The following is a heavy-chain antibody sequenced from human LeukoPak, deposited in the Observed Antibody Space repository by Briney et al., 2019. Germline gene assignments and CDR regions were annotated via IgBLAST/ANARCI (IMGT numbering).Heavy chain of an antibody. J-gene: IGHJ4*02. CDR1: GGSISSYY. D-gene: IGHD3-10*01. V-gene: IGHV4-59*01. CDR3: ARGSDYYGSGSYYNSFDY. Sequence: SETLSLTCTVSGGSISSYYWSWIRQPPGKGLEWIGYIYYSGSTNYNPSLKSRVTISVDTPKNQFSLKLSSVTAADTAVYYCARGSDYYGSGSYYNSFDYWGQGTLVTVSS. CDR2: IYYSGST.